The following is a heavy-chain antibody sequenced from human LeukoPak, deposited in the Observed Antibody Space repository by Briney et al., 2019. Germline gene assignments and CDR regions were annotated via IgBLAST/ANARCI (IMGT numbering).Heavy chain of an antibody. CDR2: IYTSGST. Sequence: SETLSLTCSVSGGPISTYYWSWIRQPPGKGLEWIGYIYTSGSTDYNPFLQSRVTISLDTSTNQSSLNLNSVTTADTAVYYCGRSRGRKVTPFDYWGQGILVTVSS. CDR3: GRSRGRKVTPFDY. J-gene: IGHJ4*02. D-gene: IGHD3-10*01. CDR1: GGPISTYY. V-gene: IGHV4-4*09.